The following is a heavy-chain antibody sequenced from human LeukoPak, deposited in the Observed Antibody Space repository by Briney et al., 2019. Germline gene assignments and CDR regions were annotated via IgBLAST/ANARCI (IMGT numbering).Heavy chain of an antibody. V-gene: IGHV3-15*01. D-gene: IGHD4-17*01. J-gene: IGHJ3*02. CDR3: TTDSWALYTVKDAFDI. CDR2: IKSKTDGGTT. CDR1: GFTVSNAW. Sequence: GGSLRRSCAASGFTVSNAWMSWVRQAPGKGLEWVGRIKSKTDGGTTDYAAPVKGRFTISRDDSKNTLYLQMNSLKTEDTAVYYCTTDSWALYTVKDAFDIWGQGTMVTVSS.